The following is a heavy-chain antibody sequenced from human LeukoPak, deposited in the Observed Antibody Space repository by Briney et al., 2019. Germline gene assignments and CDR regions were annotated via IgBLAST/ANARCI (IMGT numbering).Heavy chain of an antibody. CDR1: GGSFTSFY. J-gene: IGHJ4*02. D-gene: IGHD3-10*01. CDR2: FFSSGNT. CDR3: ARYSGIYGHGY. V-gene: IGHV4-4*07. Sequence: SETLSLTCTVSGGSFTSFYWSWIRQPAGKGLEWIGRFFSSGNTNYNPSSKSRASISVDKSKNQFSLKLTSVTAADTAVYYCARYSGIYGHGYWGQGTLVSVSS.